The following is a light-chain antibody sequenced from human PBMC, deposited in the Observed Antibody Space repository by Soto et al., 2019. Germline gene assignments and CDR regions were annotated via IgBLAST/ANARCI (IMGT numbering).Light chain of an antibody. V-gene: IGKV1-27*01. Sequence: DIQMTQSPSSLSASVGVRVTITCRASQGISNYLAWYQQKPGKVPKLLIYAASLLRSGVPSRFSGSGSGTDFTLTISSLQPEDVATYYCEKYNSAYTFGQGTKLEIK. J-gene: IGKJ2*01. CDR3: EKYNSAYT. CDR2: AAS. CDR1: QGISNY.